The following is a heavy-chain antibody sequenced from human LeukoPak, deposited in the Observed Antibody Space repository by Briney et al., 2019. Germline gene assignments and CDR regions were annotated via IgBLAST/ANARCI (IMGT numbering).Heavy chain of an antibody. V-gene: IGHV4-31*03. CDR2: IYHSGRS. Sequence: SETLSLTCTVSGDSISNGVKYWSWIRQHPGRGLEWIGYIYHSGRSYYNLSLKSRITMSVDTSKNQFSLNLSSVTAADTAVYYCARDQVECTGGTCQSRVGFDFWGQGTLVTVSS. D-gene: IGHD2-8*02. CDR1: GDSISNGVKY. J-gene: IGHJ4*02. CDR3: ARDQVECTGGTCQSRVGFDF.